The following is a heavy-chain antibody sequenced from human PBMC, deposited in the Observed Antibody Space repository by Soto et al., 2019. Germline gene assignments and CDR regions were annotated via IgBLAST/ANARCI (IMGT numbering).Heavy chain of an antibody. CDR1: GFTFSSYG. D-gene: IGHD3-9*01. CDR3: AKDRAILTTGGSLVDY. V-gene: IGHV3-30*18. J-gene: IGHJ4*02. Sequence: GGSLRLSCAASGFTFSSYGMHWVRQAPGKGLEWVAVISYDGSNKYYADSVKDRFTISRDNSKNTLYLQMNSLRAEDTAVYYCAKDRAILTTGGSLVDYWGQGTLVTVSS. CDR2: ISYDGSNK.